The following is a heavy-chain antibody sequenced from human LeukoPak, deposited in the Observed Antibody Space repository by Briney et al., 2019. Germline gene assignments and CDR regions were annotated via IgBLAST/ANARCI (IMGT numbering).Heavy chain of an antibody. J-gene: IGHJ4*02. V-gene: IGHV4-4*02. Sequence: SETLSLTCAVSGGSISSSNWWSWVRQPPGKGLEWIGEIDHSGSTNYNPSLKSRVTISVDKSKNQFSLKLSSVTAADTAVYYCARDGLYDSSGYFDCWGQGTLVTVSS. CDR2: IDHSGST. CDR3: ARDGLYDSSGYFDC. D-gene: IGHD3-22*01. CDR1: GGSISSSNW.